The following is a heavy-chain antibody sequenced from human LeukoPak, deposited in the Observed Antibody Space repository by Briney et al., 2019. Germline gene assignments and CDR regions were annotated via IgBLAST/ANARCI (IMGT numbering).Heavy chain of an antibody. CDR2: INPSGGST. D-gene: IGHD2-15*01. V-gene: IGHV1-46*01. J-gene: IGHJ6*03. Sequence: ASVKVSCKASGYTFTGYYMHWVRQAPGQGLEWMGIINPSGGSTSYAQKFQGRVTMTRDMSTSTVYMELSSLRSEDTAVYYCARSPGGYCSGGSCPTGYYYYYYMDVWGKGTTVTVSS. CDR3: ARSPGGYCSGGSCPTGYYYYYYMDV. CDR1: GYTFTGYY.